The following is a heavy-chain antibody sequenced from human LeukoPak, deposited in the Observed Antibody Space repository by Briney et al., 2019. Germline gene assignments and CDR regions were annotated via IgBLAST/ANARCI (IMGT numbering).Heavy chain of an antibody. J-gene: IGHJ3*02. Sequence: PGGSLRLSCAASGFTFSSYSMNWVRQAPGKGLEWVSSISSSSSYIYYADSVKGRFTISRDNAKNSLYLQMNSPRAEDTAVYYCARGFHSSGSSLDTWGQGTMVTVSS. D-gene: IGHD3-22*01. V-gene: IGHV3-21*01. CDR3: ARGFHSSGSSLDT. CDR2: ISSSSSYI. CDR1: GFTFSSYS.